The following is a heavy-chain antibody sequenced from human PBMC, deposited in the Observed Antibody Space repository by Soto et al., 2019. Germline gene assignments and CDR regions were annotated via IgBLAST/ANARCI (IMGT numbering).Heavy chain of an antibody. V-gene: IGHV3-43*01. D-gene: IGHD3-10*01. CDR2: ISWDGGST. CDR1: GFTFDDYT. CDR3: AKEGSKTGGLYYYSYYGMDV. Sequence: GGSLRLSCAASGFTFDDYTMHWVRQAPGKGLEWVSLISWDGGSTYYADSVKGRFTISRDNSKNSLYLQMNSLRTEDTAVYYCAKEGSKTGGLYYYSYYGMDVWGQGTTVTVSS. J-gene: IGHJ6*02.